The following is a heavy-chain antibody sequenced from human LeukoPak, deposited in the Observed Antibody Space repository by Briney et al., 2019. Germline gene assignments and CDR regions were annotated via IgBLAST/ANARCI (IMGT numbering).Heavy chain of an antibody. J-gene: IGHJ4*02. CDR1: GFTFSSYG. CDR2: IRYDGSNK. CDR3: AKVSYYYDSSGSY. Sequence: GGSLRLSCAASGFTFSSYGMHWVRQAPGKGLEWVAFIRYDGSNKYYADSVKGRFTISRDNSKNTLYLQMNSLRAEDTAVYYCAKVSYYYDSSGSYWGQGTLATVSS. V-gene: IGHV3-30*02. D-gene: IGHD3-22*01.